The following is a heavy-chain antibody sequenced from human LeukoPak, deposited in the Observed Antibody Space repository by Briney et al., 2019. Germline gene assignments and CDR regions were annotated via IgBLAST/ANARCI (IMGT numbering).Heavy chain of an antibody. V-gene: IGHV1-2*02. CDR3: AESYSSNWGPFDY. D-gene: IGHD6-13*01. CDR2: INPNSGGT. Sequence: GASVKVSCRASAYTFTGYSMHWVRQAPGQGLEWMGSINPNSGGTNYAQKFQGRVTMTRDTSIGTAHMDLNRLRSDDTAVYYCAESYSSNWGPFDYWGQGTLVTVSS. J-gene: IGHJ4*02. CDR1: AYTFTGYS.